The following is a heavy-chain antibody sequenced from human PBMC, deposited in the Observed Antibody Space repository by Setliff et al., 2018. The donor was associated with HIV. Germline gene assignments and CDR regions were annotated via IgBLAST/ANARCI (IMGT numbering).Heavy chain of an antibody. Sequence: SETLSLTCTVSGDSISTYYWSWIRQPPGKGLEWIGYIYTSGSTNYNPSPKSRVTISKDTSKNHFSLKLTSVTAADTAVYYCARGLTRGGYYYYFYMDVWGKGTTVTVSS. D-gene: IGHD7-27*01. J-gene: IGHJ6*03. V-gene: IGHV4-4*08. CDR3: ARGLTRGGYYYYFYMDV. CDR1: GDSISTYY. CDR2: IYTSGST.